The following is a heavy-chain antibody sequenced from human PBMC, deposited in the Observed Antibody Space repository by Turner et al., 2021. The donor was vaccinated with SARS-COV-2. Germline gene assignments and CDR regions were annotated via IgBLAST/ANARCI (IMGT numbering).Heavy chain of an antibody. CDR3: ARDQLGVEATWFDP. CDR2: IWYDGSNK. Sequence: QVQLVESGGGVVQPGRSLRLSCAASGFTFSSYGMHWVRRAPGKGLGWGAVIWYDGSNKYYTDSVKGRFTISRDNSKNTLYLQMNSLRAEDTAVYYCARDQLGVEATWFDPWGQGTLVTVSS. V-gene: IGHV3-33*01. D-gene: IGHD2-8*01. CDR1: GFTFSSYG. J-gene: IGHJ5*02.